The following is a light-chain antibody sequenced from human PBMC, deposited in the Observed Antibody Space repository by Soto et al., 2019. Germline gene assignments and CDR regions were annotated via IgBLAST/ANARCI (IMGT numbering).Light chain of an antibody. CDR3: QSYDSSLSGFV. CDR1: SSNIVAGYD. Sequence: QSVLTQPPSVSGAPGQRVTISCTGSSSNIVAGYDVHWYQQLPGTAPKLLIYGNSNRPSGVPDRFSGSKSGTSASLAITGLQAEDEADYYCQSYDSSLSGFVFGGGTKLTVL. J-gene: IGLJ2*01. CDR2: GNS. V-gene: IGLV1-40*01.